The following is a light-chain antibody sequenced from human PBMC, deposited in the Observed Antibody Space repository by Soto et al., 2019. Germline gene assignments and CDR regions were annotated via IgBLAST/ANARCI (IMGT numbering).Light chain of an antibody. CDR3: QHYSSYSEA. CDR2: KAS. CDR1: QTISSW. J-gene: IGKJ1*01. Sequence: DITMTQSTSSLSGSIGNRVTITCRASQTISSWLAWYQQKPGKAPKLLIYKASTLKSGVPSRFSGSGSGTEITLTISGLQPDDFATYYCQHYSSYSEAFGQGTKVDIK. V-gene: IGKV1-5*03.